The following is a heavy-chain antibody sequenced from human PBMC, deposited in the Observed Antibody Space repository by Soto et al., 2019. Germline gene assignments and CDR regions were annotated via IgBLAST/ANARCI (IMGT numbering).Heavy chain of an antibody. D-gene: IGHD3-22*01. CDR1: GGTFSSYA. CDR2: IIPIFGTA. V-gene: IGHV1-69*13. CDR3: ARDRVVVKGAPSAEYFQH. Sequence: GASVKVSCKASGGTFSSYAISWVRQAPGQGLEWMGGIIPIFGTANYAQKFQGRVTITADESTSTAYMELSSLRSEDTAVYYCARDRVVVKGAPSAEYFQHWGQGTLVTVS. J-gene: IGHJ1*01.